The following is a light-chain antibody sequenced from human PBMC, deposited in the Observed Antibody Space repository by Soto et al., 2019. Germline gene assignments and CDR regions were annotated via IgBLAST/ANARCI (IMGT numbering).Light chain of an antibody. CDR1: QSVSSD. Sequence: EIVMTQSPATLSVAPGERATLSFRASQSVSSDLAWYHQKPGQAPRLLIYGASTRATGIPARFSGSGSGTEFTLTISSLQSEDFEVYYCQQYNNWPITFGQGTRLEIK. CDR3: QQYNNWPIT. CDR2: GAS. J-gene: IGKJ5*01. V-gene: IGKV3-15*01.